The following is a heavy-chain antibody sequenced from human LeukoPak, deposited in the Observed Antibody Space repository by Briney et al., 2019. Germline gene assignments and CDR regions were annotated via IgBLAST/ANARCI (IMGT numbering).Heavy chain of an antibody. V-gene: IGHV1-18*01. CDR3: ARDRPSITIFGVVISSYYMDV. J-gene: IGHJ6*03. D-gene: IGHD3-3*01. Sequence: ASVKVSCKASGYTFTSYGISWVRQAPGQGLEWMGWISAYNGNTNYAQKLQGIVTTTTDTSTSTAYMELRSLRSDDTVVYYCARDRPSITIFGVVISSYYMDVWGKGTTVTVSS. CDR2: ISAYNGNT. CDR1: GYTFTSYG.